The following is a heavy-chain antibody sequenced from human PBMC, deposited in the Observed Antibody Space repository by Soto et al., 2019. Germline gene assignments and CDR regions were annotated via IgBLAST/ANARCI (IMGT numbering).Heavy chain of an antibody. CDR2: ISYDGSNK. CDR3: AKDHGSGWLDY. Sequence: QVQLVESGGGVVQPGRSQRLSCAASGFTFSSYGMHWVRQAPGTGLEWVAVISYDGSNKYYADSVKGRFTISRDNSKNTLYLQINSLRSEDTAVYDCAKDHGSGWLDYWGQGPLVTVSS. CDR1: GFTFSSYG. V-gene: IGHV3-30*18. J-gene: IGHJ4*02. D-gene: IGHD6-19*01.